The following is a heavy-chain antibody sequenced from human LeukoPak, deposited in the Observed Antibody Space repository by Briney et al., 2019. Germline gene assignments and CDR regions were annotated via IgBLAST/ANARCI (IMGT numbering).Heavy chain of an antibody. D-gene: IGHD6-6*01. Sequence: ASVKVSCKASGYTFTNYGITWVRQAPGQGLEWMGWISVYNGNTYYAQKLQGRVSMTTDTSTSTAYMELSRLRSDDTAVYYCARELCHSISEGVDYWGQGTLVTVSS. CDR1: GYTFTNYG. CDR2: ISVYNGNT. J-gene: IGHJ4*02. V-gene: IGHV1-18*01. CDR3: ARELCHSISEGVDY.